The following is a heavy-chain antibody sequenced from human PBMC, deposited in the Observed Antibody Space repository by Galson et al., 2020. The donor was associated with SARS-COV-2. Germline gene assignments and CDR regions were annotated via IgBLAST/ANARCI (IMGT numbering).Heavy chain of an antibody. CDR2: ISGDGATI. D-gene: IGHD3-10*01. CDR1: GFNFRDYY. V-gene: IGHV3-11*01. CDR3: ARSYAAPEY. Sequence: GGSLRLSCAASGFNFRDYYMSWIRQTPVKGLEYISYISGDGATIYHTDSVKGRFTISRNNAKNLLYLYMNSLRAEDTAVYYCARSYAAPEYWGQGTLVTVSS. J-gene: IGHJ4*02.